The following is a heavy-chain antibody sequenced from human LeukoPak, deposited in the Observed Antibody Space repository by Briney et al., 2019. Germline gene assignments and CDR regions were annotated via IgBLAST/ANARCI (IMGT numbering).Heavy chain of an antibody. CDR1: AGSFSGYY. J-gene: IGHJ4*02. V-gene: IGHV4-34*01. CDR2: INHSGST. D-gene: IGHD1-26*01. Sequence: SETLSLTCAVYAGSFSGYYWSWIRQPPGKGLEWIGEINHSGSTNYNPSLKSRVTISVDTSKNQFSLKLSSVTAADTAVYYCARFFRTVWELPYYWGQGTLVTVSS. CDR3: ARFFRTVWELPYY.